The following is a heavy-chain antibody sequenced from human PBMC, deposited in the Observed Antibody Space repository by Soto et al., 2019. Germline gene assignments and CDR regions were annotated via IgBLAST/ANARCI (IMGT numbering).Heavy chain of an antibody. V-gene: IGHV3-21*01. CDR2: ISSSSYI. D-gene: IGHD2-2*01. Sequence: GGSLRLSCAASGFTFSSYSMNWVRQAPGKGLEWVSSISSSSYIYYADSVKGRFTISRDNAKNSLYLQMNSLRAEDTAVYYCARDGAVVVVPAAMPRDWFDPWGQGTLVTVSS. J-gene: IGHJ5*02. CDR3: ARDGAVVVVPAAMPRDWFDP. CDR1: GFTFSSYS.